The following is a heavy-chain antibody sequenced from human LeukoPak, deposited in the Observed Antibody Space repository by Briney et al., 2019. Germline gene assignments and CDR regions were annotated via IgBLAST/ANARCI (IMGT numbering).Heavy chain of an antibody. CDR2: IRYDGSNK. D-gene: IGHD6-13*01. V-gene: IGHV3-30*02. J-gene: IGHJ4*02. CDR1: GFTFSSYG. CDR3: AKDLRVGVIASAGPFDY. Sequence: GGSLRLSCAASGFTFSSYGMHWVRQAPGKGLEWVAFIRYDGSNKYYADSVKGRFTISRDNSKNTLYLQMNSLRAEDTAVYYCAKDLRVGVIASAGPFDYWGQGTLVTVSS.